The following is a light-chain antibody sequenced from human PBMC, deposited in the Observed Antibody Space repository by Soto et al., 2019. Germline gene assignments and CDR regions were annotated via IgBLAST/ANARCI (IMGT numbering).Light chain of an antibody. CDR3: GTWDSSMSVHV. Sequence: QSVLTQPPSVSGAPGQTITISCTGSSSNIGAGYDVHSYQQLPATAPNLLIYDNNKRPSGIPDRFSGSKSGTSATLGITGLQTGDEADYYCGTWDSSMSVHVFGTGTKGTVL. CDR1: SSNIGAGYD. CDR2: DNN. V-gene: IGLV1-51*01. J-gene: IGLJ1*01.